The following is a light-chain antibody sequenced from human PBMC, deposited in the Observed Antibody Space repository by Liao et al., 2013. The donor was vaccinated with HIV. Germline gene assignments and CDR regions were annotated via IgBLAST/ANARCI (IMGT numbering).Light chain of an antibody. Sequence: SYELTQPPSVSVSPGQTARITCSGDALPKQYAYWYQQKPGQAPVLVIYKDRERPSGIPERFSGSSSGTTVTLTIRGVQAEDEADYYCLSADNTSPFVVFGGGAKLTVL. CDR2: KDR. V-gene: IGLV3-25*03. CDR1: ALPKQY. J-gene: IGLJ2*01. CDR3: LSADNTSPFVV.